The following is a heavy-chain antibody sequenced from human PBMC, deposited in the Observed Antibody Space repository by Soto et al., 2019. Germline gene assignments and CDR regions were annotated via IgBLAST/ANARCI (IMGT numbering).Heavy chain of an antibody. CDR1: GYTFTSFD. J-gene: IGHJ4*02. CDR3: ARAYSGFDWVDY. Sequence: ASVKVSCKASGYTFTSFDINWVRQAPGQGLEWMGWMNPNSDNTHYAQKFQGRVTMTSYTSRNTAYMELSSLRSEDTAVYFCARAYSGFDWVDYWGQGTLVTVSS. D-gene: IGHD5-12*01. CDR2: MNPNSDNT. V-gene: IGHV1-8*01.